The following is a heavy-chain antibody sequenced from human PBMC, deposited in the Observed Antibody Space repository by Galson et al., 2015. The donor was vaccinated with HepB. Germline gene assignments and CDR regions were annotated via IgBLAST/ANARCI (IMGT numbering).Heavy chain of an antibody. J-gene: IGHJ6*02. D-gene: IGHD2/OR15-2a*01. CDR3: ARSRGVPRVLLEKYYYGMDV. CDR1: GYNFASYC. CDR2: IYPGDSDT. V-gene: IGHV5-51*01. Sequence: QSGAEVKKPGESLKISCTASGYNFASYCIGWVRQMPGKGLEWMGLIYPGDSDTRYNPSFQGQVTISADKSINTAYLQWRSLKVSDSAMYFCARSRGVPRVLLEKYYYGMDVWGQGTTVTVSS.